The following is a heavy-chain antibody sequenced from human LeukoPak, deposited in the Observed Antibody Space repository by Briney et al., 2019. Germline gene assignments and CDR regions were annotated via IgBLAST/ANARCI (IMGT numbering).Heavy chain of an antibody. Sequence: GGSLRLSCAASGFTFSSKYMSWVRQAPGKGLEWVSVIYTGETTYYAASVQGRFTISRDNSKDTLYLQMDGLRVEDTAVYYCAKVGAVAAGENWGQGTLVTVSS. V-gene: IGHV3-66*01. CDR2: IYTGETT. CDR1: GFTFSSKY. D-gene: IGHD6-19*01. CDR3: AKVGAVAAGEN. J-gene: IGHJ4*02.